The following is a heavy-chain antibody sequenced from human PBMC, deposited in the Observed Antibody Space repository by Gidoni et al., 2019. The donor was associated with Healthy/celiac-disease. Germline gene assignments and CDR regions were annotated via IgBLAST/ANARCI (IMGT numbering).Heavy chain of an antibody. V-gene: IGHV4-59*01. CDR3: ARGFPYSYGYYFDY. CDR2: IYYSGST. J-gene: IGHJ4*02. Sequence: QVQLQESGPGLVKPSETLSLTCTVSGGSISSYYWSWIRQPPGKGLEWIGYIYYSGSTNYNPSLKSRVTISVDTSKNQFSLKLSSVTAADTAVYYCARGFPYSYGYYFDYRGQGTLVTVSS. CDR1: GGSISSYY. D-gene: IGHD5-18*01.